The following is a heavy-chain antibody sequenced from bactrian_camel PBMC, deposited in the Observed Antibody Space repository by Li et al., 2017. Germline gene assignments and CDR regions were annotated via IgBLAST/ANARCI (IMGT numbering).Heavy chain of an antibody. Sequence: HVQLVESGGGSVQAGGSLTLSCAASGGTDISVCMGWFRQTAGKQREGVAVIYAPDGSAYYADSVKGRFTISQDNAKNTVYLQMSNLAPEDTAMYYCAASRTSLCVYQRMADFESWGQGTQVTVS. D-gene: IGHD6*01. V-gene: IGHV3S54*01. CDR2: IYAPDGSA. CDR3: AASRTSLCVYQRMADFES. CDR1: GGTDISVC. J-gene: IGHJ6*01.